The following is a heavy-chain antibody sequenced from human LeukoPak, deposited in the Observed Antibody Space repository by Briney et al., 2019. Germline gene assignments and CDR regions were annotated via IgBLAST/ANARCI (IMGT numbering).Heavy chain of an antibody. V-gene: IGHV1-8*01. Sequence: ASVKVSCKASGYTFTSYDINWVRQATGQGLEWMGWMNPNSGNTGYAQKFQGRVTMTRNTSISTAYMELSSLRSEDTAVYYCARPYCSSTSCIYSLVSAFDIWGQGTMVTVSS. CDR3: ARPYCSSTSCIYSLVSAFDI. CDR1: GYTFTSYD. J-gene: IGHJ3*02. CDR2: MNPNSGNT. D-gene: IGHD2-2*01.